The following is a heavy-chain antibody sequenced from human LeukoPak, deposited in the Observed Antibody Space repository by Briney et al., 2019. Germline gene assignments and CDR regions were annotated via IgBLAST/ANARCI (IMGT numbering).Heavy chain of an antibody. D-gene: IGHD4-17*01. V-gene: IGHV3-74*01. Sequence: PGGSLRLSCAASGFTFRKYWLHWVRQAPGKGLVWVSRINPDDGSTSYADSVKGRFTISRDNAKNTLYLQMNSLRAEDTAVYYCAREWGDYGDYSGWFDPWGQGTLVTVSS. CDR3: AREWGDYGDYSGWFDP. J-gene: IGHJ5*02. CDR1: GFTFRKYW. CDR2: INPDDGST.